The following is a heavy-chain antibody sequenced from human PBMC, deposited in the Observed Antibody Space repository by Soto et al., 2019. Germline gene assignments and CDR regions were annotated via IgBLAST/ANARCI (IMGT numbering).Heavy chain of an antibody. CDR2: IYYSGST. CDR3: ARDKITGLFDY. V-gene: IGHV4-39*02. J-gene: IGHJ4*02. CDR1: GGSISSSSYY. D-gene: IGHD2-8*02. Sequence: SETLSLTCPVSGGSISSSSYYWGWIRQPPGKGLEWIGSIYYSGSTNYNPSLKSRVTISVDTSKNQFSLKLTSVTAADTAVYYCARDKITGLFDYWGQGTLVTVSS.